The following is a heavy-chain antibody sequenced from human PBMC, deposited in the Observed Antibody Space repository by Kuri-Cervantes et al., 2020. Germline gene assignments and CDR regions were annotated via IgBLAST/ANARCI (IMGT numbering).Heavy chain of an antibody. CDR3: AKGQIYGSGMNWFDH. V-gene: IGHV3-23*01. CDR1: GFTFSSYA. Sequence: GESLKISCAASGFTFSSYAMSWVRQAPGKGLEWVSAISGSGGSTYYADSVKGRFTISRDNSKNTLYLQMNSLRAEDTAVYYCAKGQIYGSGMNWFDHWGQGTLVTVSS. D-gene: IGHD3-10*01. CDR2: ISGSGGST. J-gene: IGHJ5*02.